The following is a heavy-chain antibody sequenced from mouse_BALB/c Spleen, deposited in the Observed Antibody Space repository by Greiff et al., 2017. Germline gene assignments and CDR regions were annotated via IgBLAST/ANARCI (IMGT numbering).Heavy chain of an antibody. CDR3: ASYYWYFDV. J-gene: IGHJ1*01. V-gene: IGHV3-6*02. Sequence: EVQRVESGPGLVKPSQSLSLTCSVTGYSITSGYYWNWIRQFPGNKLEWMGYISYDGSNNYNPSLKNRISITRDTSKNQFFLKLNSVTTEDTATYYCASYYWYFDVWGAGTTVTVSS. CDR1: GYSITSGYY. CDR2: ISYDGSN.